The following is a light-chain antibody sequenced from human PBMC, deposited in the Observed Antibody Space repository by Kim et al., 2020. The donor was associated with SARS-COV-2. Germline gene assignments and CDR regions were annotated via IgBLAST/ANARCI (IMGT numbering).Light chain of an antibody. CDR1: RNDPGDHKL. V-gene: IGLV2-23*02. Sequence: QSITISCTGSRNDPGDHKLVSWYQQYPGKAPKLLIYDVTKRPSGASTRFSGSRSGNTASLTISGLQTEDEADYYCCSFFRSSTSYVFGTGTKVTVL. CDR3: CSFFRSSTSYV. CDR2: DVT. J-gene: IGLJ1*01.